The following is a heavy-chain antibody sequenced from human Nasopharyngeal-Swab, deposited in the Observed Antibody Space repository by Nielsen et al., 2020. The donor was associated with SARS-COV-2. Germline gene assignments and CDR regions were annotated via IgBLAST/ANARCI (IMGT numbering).Heavy chain of an antibody. Sequence: ASVKVSCKASGYTFTGYYMHWVRQAPGQGLEWMGWINPNSGGTNYAQKLQGRVTMTTDTSTSTAYMELRSLRSDDTAVYYCARRGIAARSGDYWGQGTLVTVSS. CDR3: ARRGIAARSGDY. D-gene: IGHD6-6*01. J-gene: IGHJ4*02. CDR2: INPNSGGT. V-gene: IGHV1-2*02. CDR1: GYTFTGYY.